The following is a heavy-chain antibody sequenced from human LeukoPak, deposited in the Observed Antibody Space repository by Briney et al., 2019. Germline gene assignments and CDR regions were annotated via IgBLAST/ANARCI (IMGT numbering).Heavy chain of an antibody. Sequence: PGGSLRLSCAASGFTFSSYAMSWVRQAPGKGLEWVANIKQDGSEKYYVDSVKGRFTISRDNAKNSLYLQMNSLRAEDTAVYYCARDPEDDAFDIWGQGTMVTVSS. V-gene: IGHV3-7*03. CDR3: ARDPEDDAFDI. J-gene: IGHJ3*02. CDR1: GFTFSSYA. CDR2: IKQDGSEK.